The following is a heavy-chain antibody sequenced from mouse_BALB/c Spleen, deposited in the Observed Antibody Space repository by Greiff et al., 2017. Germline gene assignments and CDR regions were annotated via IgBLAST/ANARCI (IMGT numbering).Heavy chain of an antibody. D-gene: IGHD2-4*01. CDR2: IDPANGNT. CDR1: GFNIKDTY. V-gene: IGHV14-3*02. CDR3: AFYDYDKEVWFAY. J-gene: IGHJ3*01. Sequence: VQLQQSGAELVKPGASVKLSCTASGFNIKDTYMHWVKQRPEQGLEWIGRIDPANGNTKYDPKFQGKATITADTTSNTAYLQLSSLTSEDTTVYYCAFYDYDKEVWFAYWGQGTLVTVSA.